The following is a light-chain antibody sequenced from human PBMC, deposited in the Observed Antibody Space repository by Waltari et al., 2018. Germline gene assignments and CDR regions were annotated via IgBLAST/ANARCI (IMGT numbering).Light chain of an antibody. CDR1: QDVGSW. J-gene: IGKJ4*01. CDR2: GAS. CDR3: QQANSFPLT. V-gene: IGKV1-12*01. Sequence: DIQMTQSPSSVSASVGERVTVTCRASQDVGSWLAWYQQKPGKAPKLLIYGASSLQSGVPSRFSGSGSGTDFTLTISSLQPEDFATYFCQQANSFPLTFGGGTKIEIK.